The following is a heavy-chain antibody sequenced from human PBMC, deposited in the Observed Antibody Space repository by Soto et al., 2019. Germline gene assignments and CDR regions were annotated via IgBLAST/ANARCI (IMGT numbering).Heavy chain of an antibody. V-gene: IGHV3-21*01. D-gene: IGHD3-9*01. Sequence: PGGSLRLSCAASGFTFSSYSMNWVRQAPGKGLEWVSSISSSSSYIYYADSVKGRFTISRDNAKNSLYLQMNSLRAEDTAVYYCARVTLTNYYYYMDVWGKGTTVTVSS. J-gene: IGHJ6*03. CDR3: ARVTLTNYYYYMDV. CDR2: ISSSSSYI. CDR1: GFTFSSYS.